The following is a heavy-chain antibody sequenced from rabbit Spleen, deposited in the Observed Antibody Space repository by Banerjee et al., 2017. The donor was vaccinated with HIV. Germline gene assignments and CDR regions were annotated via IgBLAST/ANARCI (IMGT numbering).Heavy chain of an antibody. CDR1: GFSFSTNYY. Sequence: QSLEESGGDLVKPGASLTLTCTASGFSFSTNYYMCWVRQAPGKGLEWIGCISRGDGSTYYASWVNGRFTISRSTSLNTVTLQMTSLTAADTATYFCARGYVTGDLWGQGTLSPS. CDR2: ISRGDGST. CDR3: ARGYVTGDL. J-gene: IGHJ3*01. D-gene: IGHD4-1*01. V-gene: IGHV1S40*01.